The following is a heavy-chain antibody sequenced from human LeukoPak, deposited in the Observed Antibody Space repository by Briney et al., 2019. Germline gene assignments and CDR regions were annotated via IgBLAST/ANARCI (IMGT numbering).Heavy chain of an antibody. V-gene: IGHV3-9*03. CDR3: TRQSSRPYYMDV. CDR2: INWNSNNI. J-gene: IGHJ6*03. D-gene: IGHD6-13*01. Sequence: GGSLRLSCAASGFTFDDYAMHWVRQAPGKGLEWVSGINWNSNNIGYADSVKGRFIISRDNAKNSLYLQMNSLRAEDMALYYCTRQSSRPYYMDVWGKGTTVTVSS. CDR1: GFTFDDYA.